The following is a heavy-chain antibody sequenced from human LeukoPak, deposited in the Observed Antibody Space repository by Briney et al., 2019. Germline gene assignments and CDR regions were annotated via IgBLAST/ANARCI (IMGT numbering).Heavy chain of an antibody. V-gene: IGHV3-7*01. CDR3: ARVIYSGSNSGSYPDLPDY. D-gene: IGHD3-10*01. Sequence: GGSLRLSCAASGFTFSSYWMSWVRQAPGKGLERVANIKQDGSEKYYVDSVKGRFTISRDNAKNSLYLQMNSLRAEDTAVYYCARVIYSGSNSGSYPDLPDYWGQGTLVTVSS. CDR1: GFTFSSYW. J-gene: IGHJ4*02. CDR2: IKQDGSEK.